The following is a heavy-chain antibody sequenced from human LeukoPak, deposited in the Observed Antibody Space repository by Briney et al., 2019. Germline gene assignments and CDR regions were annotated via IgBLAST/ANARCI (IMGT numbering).Heavy chain of an antibody. V-gene: IGHV3-43*01. CDR2: ISWYVGST. Sequence: PRRSLSLSCAPSGFTSADYTMHWVRPAAGNVLEWVSLISWYVGSTYYTDSVKGRFTISRDNSKHSLYLQMNSLRTEDTALYYCSRGRTYYFDYWGQGTLVTVSS. CDR1: GFTSADYT. CDR3: SRGRTYYFDY. D-gene: IGHD3-10*01. J-gene: IGHJ4*02.